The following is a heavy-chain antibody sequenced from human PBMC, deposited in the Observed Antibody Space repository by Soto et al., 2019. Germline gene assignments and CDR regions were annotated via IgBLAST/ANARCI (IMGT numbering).Heavy chain of an antibody. Sequence: ASVKASCKASGYTFTTYYMHWVRQAPGQGVEWMGAINPSGDSTTYAQKFRGRFTMTRDTSTDTLFMELSSLRSEDTAVYYFARDWEFGYWGQGTLVTVSS. J-gene: IGHJ4*02. CDR3: ARDWEFGY. CDR1: GYTFTTYY. D-gene: IGHD3-10*01. V-gene: IGHV1-46*01. CDR2: INPSGDST.